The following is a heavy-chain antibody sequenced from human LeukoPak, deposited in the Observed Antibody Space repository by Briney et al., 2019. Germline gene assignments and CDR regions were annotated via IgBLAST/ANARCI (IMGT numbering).Heavy chain of an antibody. Sequence: GGSLRLSCAASGFTLNSYGMHWVRQAPGKGLEWVAVIWYDGSNKYYADSVKGRFTISRDNSMNTLYLQMNSLRAEDTAGYYCGRGFLFGTSTYYYYMDVWGKGTTVNVYS. J-gene: IGHJ6*03. V-gene: IGHV3-33*01. D-gene: IGHD2-2*01. CDR1: GFTLNSYG. CDR3: GRGFLFGTSTYYYYMDV. CDR2: IWYDGSNK.